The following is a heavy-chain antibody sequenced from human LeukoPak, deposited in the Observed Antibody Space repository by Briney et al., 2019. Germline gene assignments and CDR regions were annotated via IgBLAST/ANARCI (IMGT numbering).Heavy chain of an antibody. CDR1: AASISIGRYY. J-gene: IGHJ4*02. CDR2: IYTSGST. CDR3: ARGRPMIVVGPRRPLFDY. V-gene: IGHV4-61*02. D-gene: IGHD3-22*01. Sequence: PSQTLSLTSTLSAASISIGRYYCSWIRQPAWKGLEGIRRIYTSGSTNSNPSLKSRVTISVDTSKNQFSLKLSSVTAADTAVYYCARGRPMIVVGPRRPLFDYWGQGTLVTVSS.